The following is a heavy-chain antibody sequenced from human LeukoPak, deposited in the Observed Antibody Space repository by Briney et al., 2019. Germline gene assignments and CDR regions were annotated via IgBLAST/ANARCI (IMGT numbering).Heavy chain of an antibody. CDR3: ARDDARYCSGGSCNPYYYMDV. CDR1: GYTFTSYG. V-gene: IGHV1-18*01. CDR2: ISAYNGNT. D-gene: IGHD2-15*01. J-gene: IGHJ6*03. Sequence: ASVKVSCKASGYTFTSYGISWVRQAPGQGLEWMGWISAYNGNTNYAQKLQGRVTMTTDTSTSTAYMELRSLRSDDTAVYYCARDDARYCSGGSCNPYYYMDVWAKGPRSPSP.